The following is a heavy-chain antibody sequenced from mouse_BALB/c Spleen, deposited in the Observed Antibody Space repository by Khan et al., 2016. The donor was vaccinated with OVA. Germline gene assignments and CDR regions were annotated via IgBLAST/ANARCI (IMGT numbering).Heavy chain of an antibody. CDR3: ARKRTRASY. CDR2: INPSSGYT. D-gene: IGHD3-3*01. Sequence: VQLHQSGAELVKPGASVKMSCQASGYTFTSYTMHWVKQRPGQALEWIGYINPSSGYTKYNQKFQAKATLTADKSYSTAYMQLTSLTSEDAAVYYCARKRTRASYWGQGTTLTVSS. J-gene: IGHJ2*01. CDR1: GYTFTSYT. V-gene: IGHV1-4*01.